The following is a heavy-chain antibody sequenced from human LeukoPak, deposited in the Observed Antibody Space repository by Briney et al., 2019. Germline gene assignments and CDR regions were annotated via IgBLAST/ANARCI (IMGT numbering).Heavy chain of an antibody. CDR1: GFTFSSYG. V-gene: IGHV3-30*03. J-gene: IGHJ4*02. D-gene: IGHD6-19*01. CDR3: ARGPKSIAVAGVPVIDY. CDR2: ISYDGSNK. Sequence: PGGSLRLSCAASGFTFSSYGMHWVRQAPGKGLEWVAVISYDGSNKYYADSVKGRFTISRDNSKNTLYLQMNSLRAEDTAVYYCARGPKSIAVAGVPVIDYWGQGTLVTVSS.